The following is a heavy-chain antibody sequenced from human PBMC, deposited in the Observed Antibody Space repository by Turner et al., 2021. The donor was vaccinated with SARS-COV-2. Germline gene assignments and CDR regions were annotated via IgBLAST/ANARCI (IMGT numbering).Heavy chain of an antibody. D-gene: IGHD6-13*01. CDR2: LYYGGAT. Sequence: QLQLQESGPGVVNPSETLSLTCSVSGDSITRRSFYWGWIRQSPGKGLEWLGSLYYGGATYYNPSLNNRVTVSVDTYKNQFSLRLTSVTAADTAVYSCARGISSSSRYFNWFDPWGQGTLVTVSS. CDR3: ARGISSSSRYFNWFDP. V-gene: IGHV4-39*01. J-gene: IGHJ5*02. CDR1: GDSITRRSFY.